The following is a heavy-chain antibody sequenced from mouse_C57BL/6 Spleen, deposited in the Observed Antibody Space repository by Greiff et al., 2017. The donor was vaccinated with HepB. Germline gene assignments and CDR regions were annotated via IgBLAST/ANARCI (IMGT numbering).Heavy chain of an antibody. V-gene: IGHV1-59*01. CDR1: GYTFTSYW. D-gene: IGHD1-1*01. CDR3: ASDGSTSFDV. J-gene: IGHJ1*03. Sequence: QVQLQQPGAELVRPGTSVKLSCKASGYTFTSYWMHWVKQRPGQGLEWIGVIDPSDSYTNYNQKFKGKATLTVDTSSSTAYMQLSSLTSEDSTVYYCASDGSTSFDVWGTGTTVTVSS. CDR2: IDPSDSYT.